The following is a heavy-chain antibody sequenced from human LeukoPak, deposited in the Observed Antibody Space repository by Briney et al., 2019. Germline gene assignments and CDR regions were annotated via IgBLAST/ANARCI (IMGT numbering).Heavy chain of an antibody. Sequence: PGGSLRLSCAASGFTFSSYAMRWVRQAPGKVLEWVSAISGSGGSTYYADSVKGRFTISRDNSKNTLYLQMNSLRAEDTAVYYCAKDLNRGHDYWGQGTLVTVSS. CDR1: GFTFSSYA. CDR3: AKDLNRGHDY. CDR2: ISGSGGST. V-gene: IGHV3-23*01. D-gene: IGHD2/OR15-2a*01. J-gene: IGHJ4*02.